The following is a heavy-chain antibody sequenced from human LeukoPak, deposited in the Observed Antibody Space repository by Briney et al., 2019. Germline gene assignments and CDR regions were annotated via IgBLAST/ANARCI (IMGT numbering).Heavy chain of an antibody. CDR2: INTDGTST. J-gene: IGHJ4*02. Sequence: GGSLRLSCAASGFTFSSYWMHWVRQAPGKGLVWVSRINTDGTSTTYADSVKGRFTISRDNAKNSLYLQMNSLRAEDTAVYYCARGTGNYYDSSGPRDYWGQGTLVTVSS. D-gene: IGHD3-22*01. CDR1: GFTFSSYW. CDR3: ARGTGNYYDSSGPRDY. V-gene: IGHV3-74*01.